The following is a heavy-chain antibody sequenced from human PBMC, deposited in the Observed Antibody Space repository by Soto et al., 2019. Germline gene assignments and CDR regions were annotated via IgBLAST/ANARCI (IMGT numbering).Heavy chain of an antibody. CDR3: ARVEQGYSGYDFYWYFDV. V-gene: IGHV3-23*01. J-gene: IGHJ2*01. CDR1: GFTFRSYA. Sequence: EVQLLESGGALVQPGGSLRLSCVASGFTFRSYAMTWVRQAPGKGLEWVSSFSASGGTTYYADSVKGRFTISRDISRNTMYLQMNSLRVEDTAVYYCARVEQGYSGYDFYWYFDVWGRGTLVSVSS. D-gene: IGHD5-12*01. CDR2: FSASGGTT.